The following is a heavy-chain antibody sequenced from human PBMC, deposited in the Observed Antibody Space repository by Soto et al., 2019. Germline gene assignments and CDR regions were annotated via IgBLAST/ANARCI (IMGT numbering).Heavy chain of an antibody. CDR1: GGSISSGDYY. Sequence: PSETLSLTCTVSGGSISSGDYYWSWIRQPPGKGLEWIGYIYYSGSTYYNPSLKSRVTISVDTSKNQFSLKLSSVTAADTAVYYCATAAYYDILTGKGAFDIWGQGTMVT. V-gene: IGHV4-30-4*01. D-gene: IGHD3-9*01. CDR2: IYYSGST. CDR3: ATAAYYDILTGKGAFDI. J-gene: IGHJ3*02.